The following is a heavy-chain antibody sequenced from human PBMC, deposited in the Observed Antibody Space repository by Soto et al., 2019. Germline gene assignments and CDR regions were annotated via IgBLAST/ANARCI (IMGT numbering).Heavy chain of an antibody. Sequence: PSETLSLTCTVSGASIINYYWAWIRQSPGGGLESIGYVSNTATTTYNPSLKNRVTISVDTSKNQFSLKLSSVTAADTAVYYCARGGYCSSTSCYLLDYWGQGTLVTVSS. J-gene: IGHJ4*02. D-gene: IGHD2-2*01. CDR3: ARGGYCSSTSCYLLDY. V-gene: IGHV4-59*01. CDR2: VSNTATT. CDR1: GASIINYY.